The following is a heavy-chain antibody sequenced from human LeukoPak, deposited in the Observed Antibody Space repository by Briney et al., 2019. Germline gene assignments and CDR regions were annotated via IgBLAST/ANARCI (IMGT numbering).Heavy chain of an antibody. V-gene: IGHV3-33*01. D-gene: IGHD3-3*01. Sequence: GKSLRLSCAASGFIFSTYGMHWVRQAPGKGLEWVALIWYDGSNKFYADSVKGRFTISRDNSKNTLYLQMNSLRAEDTAVYYCARDRAWNYFDYWGQGTLVTVSS. J-gene: IGHJ4*02. CDR2: IWYDGSNK. CDR3: ARDRAWNYFDY. CDR1: GFIFSTYG.